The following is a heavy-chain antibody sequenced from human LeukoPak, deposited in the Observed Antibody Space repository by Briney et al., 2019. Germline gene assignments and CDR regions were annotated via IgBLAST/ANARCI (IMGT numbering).Heavy chain of an antibody. D-gene: IGHD3-22*01. J-gene: IGHJ4*02. V-gene: IGHV3-38-3*01. CDR3: AKGGTYDSSGYHSDY. Sequence: GGSLRLSCAASGFTVSSNEMSWVRQAPGKGLEWVSSISGGSTYYADSRKGRFTISRDNSKNTLYLQMNSLRAEDTAVYYCAKGGTYDSSGYHSDYWGQGTLVTVSS. CDR2: ISGGST. CDR1: GFTVSSNE.